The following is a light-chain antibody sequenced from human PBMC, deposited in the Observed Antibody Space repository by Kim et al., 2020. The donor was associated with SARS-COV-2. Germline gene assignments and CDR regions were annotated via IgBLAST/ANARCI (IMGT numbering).Light chain of an antibody. J-gene: IGLJ2*01. CDR1: RLGDKY. Sequence: SYELTQPPSVAVSPGQTASITCSGDRLGDKYACWYQQKSGQSPVLVIYQDTKRPSGIPERFSGSNSGNTATLTISGTQAMDAADYYCQAWDSTTAVFRGG. CDR3: QAWDSTTAV. CDR2: QDT. V-gene: IGLV3-1*01.